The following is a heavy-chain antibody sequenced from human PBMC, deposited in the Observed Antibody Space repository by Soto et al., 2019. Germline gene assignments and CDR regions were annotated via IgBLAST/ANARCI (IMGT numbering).Heavy chain of an antibody. CDR3: ARAPYNWNYFDY. V-gene: IGHV1-3*01. D-gene: IGHD1-20*01. J-gene: IGHJ4*02. CDR2: INAGNGNT. CDR1: GYTFTSYA. Sequence: ASVKVSCKASGYTFTSYAMHWVRQAPGQRLEWMGWINAGNGNTKYSQKFQGSVTITRDTSASTAYMELSSLRSEDTAVYYCARAPYNWNYFDYWGQGTLVTVSS.